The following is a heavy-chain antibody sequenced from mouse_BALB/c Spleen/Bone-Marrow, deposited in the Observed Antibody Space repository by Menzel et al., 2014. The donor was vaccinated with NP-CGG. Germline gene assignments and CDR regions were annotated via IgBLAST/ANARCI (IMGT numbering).Heavy chain of an antibody. D-gene: IGHD2-2*01. CDR2: IDPANGNT. CDR3: ASYVYGYYFDY. CDR1: GFNIKDTY. Sequence: EVQLQQSGAELVKPGASVKLSCTASGFNIKDTYMHWVKQRPGQGLEWIGRIDPANGNTKYDPKFQGKATITADTSSNTAYLQLSSLTSEDTAVYYCASYVYGYYFDYWGQGTTLTVSS. J-gene: IGHJ2*01. V-gene: IGHV14-3*02.